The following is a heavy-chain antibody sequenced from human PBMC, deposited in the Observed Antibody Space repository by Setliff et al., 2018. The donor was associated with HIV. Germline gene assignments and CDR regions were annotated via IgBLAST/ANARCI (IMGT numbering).Heavy chain of an antibody. CDR2: ISPDGSST. CDR3: VRVVTFSSTGPHFDP. V-gene: IGHV3-74*03. J-gene: IGHJ5*02. Sequence: PGESLKISCVPSGFPFSSHGMHWVRQTAGKGLLWVSRISPDGSSTMYADSVKGRFTISRDNAKNTVYLQMNSLRAEDTGVYYCVRVVTFSSTGPHFDPWGQGTLVTVSS. D-gene: IGHD2-21*02. CDR1: GFPFSSHG.